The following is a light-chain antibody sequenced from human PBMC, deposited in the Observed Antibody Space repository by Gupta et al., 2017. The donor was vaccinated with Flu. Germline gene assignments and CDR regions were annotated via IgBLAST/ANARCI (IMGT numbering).Light chain of an antibody. CDR1: RSVNIY. CDR2: GAS. Sequence: PSSLSASVGDRVTITCRASRSVNIYLNWFQQKPGKAPKLLIFGASSLQSGVPSRFSGGGSGTDFTLTISSLQPDDFATYYCQQSYTTLGTFGPGTRVDIK. V-gene: IGKV1-39*01. J-gene: IGKJ3*01. CDR3: QQSYTTLGT.